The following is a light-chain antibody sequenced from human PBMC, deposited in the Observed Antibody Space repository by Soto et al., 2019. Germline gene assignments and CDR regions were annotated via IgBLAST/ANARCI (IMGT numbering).Light chain of an antibody. CDR2: DVS. J-gene: IGKJ5*01. CDR3: QQYNNWPFS. CDR1: QGVTTN. V-gene: IGKV3-15*01. Sequence: EIVMTQSAATLSLSPGERATLSCRAGQGVTTNFAWYQQKSGQSPRLLIYDVSIRATSVPARFSGTGSETDFTLTISGLQSEDSAVYFCQQYNNWPFSFGQGTRLEIK.